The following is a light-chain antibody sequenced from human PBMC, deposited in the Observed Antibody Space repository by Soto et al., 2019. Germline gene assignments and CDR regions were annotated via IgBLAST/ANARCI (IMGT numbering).Light chain of an antibody. CDR2: GAS. CDR1: QSVSSN. CDR3: QQYNNWPPWT. Sequence: EIVMTQSPATLSVSPGERATLSCRASQSVSSNLAWYQQKPGQAPRLLIYGASTRATGIPARFSGSGSGTEFTLTTGRLQSEDFAVYYCQQYNNWPPWTFGQGTKVEIK. J-gene: IGKJ1*01. V-gene: IGKV3-15*01.